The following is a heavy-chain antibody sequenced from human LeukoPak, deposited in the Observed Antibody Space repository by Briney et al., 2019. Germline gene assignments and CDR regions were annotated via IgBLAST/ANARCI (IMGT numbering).Heavy chain of an antibody. V-gene: IGHV4-39*07. CDR1: GGSISSSSYY. Sequence: PSETLSLTCTVSGGSISSSSYYWGWIRQPPGKGLEWIGSIYHSGSTYYNPSLKSRVTISVDTSKNQFSLKLSSVTAADTAVYYCARVVAATGYFDYWGQGTLVTVSS. CDR2: IYHSGST. CDR3: ARVVAATGYFDY. D-gene: IGHD2-15*01. J-gene: IGHJ4*02.